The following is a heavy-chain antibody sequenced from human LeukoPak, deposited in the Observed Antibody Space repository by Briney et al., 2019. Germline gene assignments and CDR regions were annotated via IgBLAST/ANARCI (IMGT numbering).Heavy chain of an antibody. V-gene: IGHV4-31*03. CDR2: IYYNGST. CDR3: ARYSGWYHVGRFDY. Sequence: PSETLSLTCIVSGGSISSSIYYWAWVRQPPGKGLEWIGYIYYNGSTYYNPSLKSRVTISVDTSKNQFSLKLSSVTAADTAVYYCARYSGWYHVGRFDYWGQGTLVTVSS. CDR1: GGSISSSIYY. D-gene: IGHD6-19*01. J-gene: IGHJ4*02.